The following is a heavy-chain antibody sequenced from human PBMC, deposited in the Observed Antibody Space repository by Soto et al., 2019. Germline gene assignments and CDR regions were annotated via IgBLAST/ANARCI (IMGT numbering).Heavy chain of an antibody. V-gene: IGHV4-61*01. Sequence: LSLTCTVSGGSVSSGSYDWSWIRQPPGKGLEWIGYIYYSGSTNYNPSLKSRVTISVDTSKNQFSLKLSSVTAADTAVYYCARTMVGARAGYFDYWGRGTLVTVSS. J-gene: IGHJ4*02. CDR2: IYYSGST. D-gene: IGHD1-26*01. CDR3: ARTMVGARAGYFDY. CDR1: GGSVSSGSYD.